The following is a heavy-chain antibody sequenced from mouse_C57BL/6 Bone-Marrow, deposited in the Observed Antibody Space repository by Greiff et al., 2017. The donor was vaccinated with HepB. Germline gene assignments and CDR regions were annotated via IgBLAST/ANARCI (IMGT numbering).Heavy chain of an antibody. CDR3: AREWYGNYGYFDY. J-gene: IGHJ2*01. CDR2: INYDGSST. D-gene: IGHD2-10*02. CDR1: GFTFSDYY. Sequence: EVKLMESEGGLVQPGSSMKLSCTASGFTFSDYYMAWVRQVPEKGLEWVANINYDGSSTYYLDSLKSRFIISRDNAKNILYLQMSSLKSEDTATYYCAREWYGNYGYFDYWGQGTTLTVSS. V-gene: IGHV5-16*01.